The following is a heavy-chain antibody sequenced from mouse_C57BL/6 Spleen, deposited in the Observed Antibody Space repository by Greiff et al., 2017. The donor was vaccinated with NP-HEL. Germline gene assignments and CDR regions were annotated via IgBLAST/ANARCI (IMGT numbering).Heavy chain of an antibody. J-gene: IGHJ4*01. CDR2: IRNKANGYTT. Sequence: EVKLVESGGGLVQPGGSLSLSCAASGFTFTDYYMSWVRQPPGKALEWLGFIRNKANGYTTEYSASVKGRFTISRDNSQSILYLQMNALRAEDSATYYCARYNAGTVYAMDYWGQGTSVTVSS. CDR1: GFTFTDYY. CDR3: ARYNAGTVYAMDY. V-gene: IGHV7-3*01. D-gene: IGHD4-1*01.